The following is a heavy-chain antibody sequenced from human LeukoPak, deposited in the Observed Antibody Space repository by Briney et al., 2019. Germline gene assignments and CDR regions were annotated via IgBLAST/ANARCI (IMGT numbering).Heavy chain of an antibody. D-gene: IGHD3-10*01. Sequence: GGSLRLSCAASGFTFSSYAMHWVRQAPGKGLEWVAVISYDGSNKYYADSVKGRFTISRDNSKNTLYLQMNSLRAEDTAVYYCARERITMVRGAGGMDAWGQGTTVTVSS. J-gene: IGHJ6*02. CDR3: ARERITMVRGAGGMDA. CDR1: GFTFSSYA. V-gene: IGHV3-30*04. CDR2: ISYDGSNK.